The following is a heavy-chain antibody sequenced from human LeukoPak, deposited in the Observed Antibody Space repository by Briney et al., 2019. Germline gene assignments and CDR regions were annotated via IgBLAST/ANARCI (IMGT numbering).Heavy chain of an antibody. D-gene: IGHD4-17*01. CDR3: AREAYGDLLSYFEY. CDR2: IYYSGST. CDR1: GGSISSYY. V-gene: IGHV4-59*01. Sequence: PSETLSLTCTVSGGSISSYYWSWIRQPPGKGLEWIGYIYYSGSTNYNPSLKSRVTISVDTSKNQFSLKLSSVTAADTAVYYCAREAYGDLLSYFEYLGQGTLVTVSS. J-gene: IGHJ4*02.